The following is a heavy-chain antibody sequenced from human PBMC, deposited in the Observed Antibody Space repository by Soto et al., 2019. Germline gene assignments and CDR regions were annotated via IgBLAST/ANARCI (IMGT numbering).Heavy chain of an antibody. Sequence: GGSLRPSFAAFGFTFISYAIHWARQAPGKGLEWVEVISYDGSNKYYADSVKGRFTISRDNSKNTLYLQMNSLRAEDTAVYYCARDRRGRSSADYYYYGMDVWGQGTTVTVSS. J-gene: IGHJ6*02. V-gene: IGHV3-30-3*01. D-gene: IGHD6-25*01. CDR3: ARDRRGRSSADYYYYGMDV. CDR2: ISYDGSNK. CDR1: GFTFISYA.